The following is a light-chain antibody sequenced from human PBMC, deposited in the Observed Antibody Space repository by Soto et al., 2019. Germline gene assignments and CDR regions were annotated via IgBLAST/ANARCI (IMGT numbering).Light chain of an antibody. V-gene: IGKV3-20*01. CDR1: QSVSSY. Sequence: EIVLTQSPATLSLSPGERATLSCRASQSVSSYLAWYQQKPGQAPRLLIYGASTRATGIPARFSGSGYGTDFTLSINRLEPEDFAVYYCQQYGSSLSTFGQGTKVDIK. CDR3: QQYGSSLST. CDR2: GAS. J-gene: IGKJ1*01.